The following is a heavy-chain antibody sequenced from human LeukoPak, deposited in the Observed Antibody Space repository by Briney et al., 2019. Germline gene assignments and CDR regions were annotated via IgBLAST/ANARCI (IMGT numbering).Heavy chain of an antibody. CDR3: TIAVAGMVIDY. J-gene: IGHJ4*02. V-gene: IGHV3-73*01. Sequence: GGPLRLSCAASGFTFSGCAMHWVRQASGKVLEWVGRIRSKSNSYSTAYVESVIARFTISRDDSKNTAYLQMTSLTPEDTAVYYCTIAVAGMVIDYWGQGTLVTVSS. CDR1: GFTFSGCA. D-gene: IGHD6-19*01. CDR2: IRSKSNSYST.